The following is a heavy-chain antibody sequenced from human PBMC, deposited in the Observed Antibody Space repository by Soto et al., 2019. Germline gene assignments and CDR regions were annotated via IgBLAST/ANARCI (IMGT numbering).Heavy chain of an antibody. Sequence: SETLSLTCIISGGSITRRSSYWAWIRQPPGKGLEWVGTFYDGNTYHNPSLRSRITIAVDTSKNQFSLKLNSVAAADTAFYYCATTRGLAVGGSFDYWGQGMLVTVSS. CDR3: ATTRGLAVGGSFDY. CDR2: FYDGNT. D-gene: IGHD3-10*01. J-gene: IGHJ4*02. V-gene: IGHV4-39*01. CDR1: GGSITRRSSY.